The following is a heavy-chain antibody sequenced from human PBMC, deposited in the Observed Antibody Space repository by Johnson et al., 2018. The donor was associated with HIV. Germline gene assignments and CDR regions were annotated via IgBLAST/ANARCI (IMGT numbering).Heavy chain of an antibody. CDR2: ISYDGSNK. Sequence: QMLLVESGGGVVQPGRSLRLSCAASGFTFSSYAMHWVRQAPGQGLEWVAVISYDGSNKYYADSVQGRFTISRDNSKNTLYLQMNSLRAEDTAVYYCARVGRLPSTFDIWGQGTMVTVSS. CDR3: ARVGRLPSTFDI. J-gene: IGHJ3*02. D-gene: IGHD3-16*01. CDR1: GFTFSSYA. V-gene: IGHV3-30*04.